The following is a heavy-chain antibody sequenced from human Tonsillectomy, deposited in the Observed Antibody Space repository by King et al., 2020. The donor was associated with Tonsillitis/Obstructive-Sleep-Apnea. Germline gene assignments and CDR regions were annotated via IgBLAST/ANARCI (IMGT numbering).Heavy chain of an antibody. CDR2: ITGGNIYT. J-gene: IGHJ4*02. V-gene: IGHV3-23*04. D-gene: IGHD3-3*01. CDR1: GFTFSTYA. CDR3: AKRSQPSSGYFDS. Sequence: VQLVESGGGLVQPGGSLRLSCAASGFTFSTYAMSWVRQAPGKGLDWVSAITGGNIYTNYADSVEGRFTISRDNSDNTLYLQMNSLRAEDTAVYFCAKRSQPSSGYFDSWGQGTLVTVSS.